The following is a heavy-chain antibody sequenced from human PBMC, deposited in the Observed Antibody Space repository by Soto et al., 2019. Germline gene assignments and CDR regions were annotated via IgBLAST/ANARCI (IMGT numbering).Heavy chain of an antibody. Sequence: PSETLSLTCTVSGGSISSSSYYWGWIRQPPGKGLEWIGSIYYSGSTYYNPSLKSRVTISVDTSKNQFSLKLSSVTAADTAVYYCARHMGGGYYTYYYGMDVWGQGTTVT. CDR1: GGSISSSSYY. V-gene: IGHV4-39*01. CDR3: ARHMGGGYYTYYYGMDV. CDR2: IYYSGST. J-gene: IGHJ6*02. D-gene: IGHD1-26*01.